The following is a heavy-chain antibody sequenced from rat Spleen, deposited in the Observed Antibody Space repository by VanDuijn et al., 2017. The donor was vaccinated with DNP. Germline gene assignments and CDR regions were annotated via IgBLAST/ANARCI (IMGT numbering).Heavy chain of an antibody. V-gene: IGHV2-63*01. D-gene: IGHD1-1*01. CDR3: SRDRGYSGVVEY. Sequence: QVQLKESGPGLVQPSETLSLTCTVSGFSLLRYSISWIRQPSGKGPEWMGRMWFDGGSVSNSALKSRLTISRDTAKNQVFLKMNSLQTDDSGIYYCSRDRGYSGVVEYWGQGVMVTVSS. J-gene: IGHJ2*01. CDR1: GFSLLRYS. CDR2: MWFDGGS.